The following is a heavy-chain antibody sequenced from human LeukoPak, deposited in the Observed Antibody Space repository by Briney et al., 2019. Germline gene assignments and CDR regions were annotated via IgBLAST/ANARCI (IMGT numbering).Heavy chain of an antibody. J-gene: IGHJ3*02. V-gene: IGHV3-53*05. Sequence: GGSLRLSCAASGFTVSSNYMTWVRQTPGKGLEWVSVIYSDGSTFYADSVKGRFTISRDSSKNTLYLQMNSLRLEDTAGYYCARGRQRWQQYNAFDIWGQGTMVTVSS. CDR3: ARGRQRWQQYNAFDI. CDR2: IYSDGST. D-gene: IGHD5-24*01. CDR1: GFTVSSNY.